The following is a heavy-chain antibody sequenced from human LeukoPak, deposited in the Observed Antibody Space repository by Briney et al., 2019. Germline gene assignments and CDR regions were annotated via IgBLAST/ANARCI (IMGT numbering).Heavy chain of an antibody. J-gene: IGHJ4*02. CDR2: VHYSGST. V-gene: IGHV4-61*08. Sequence: PSETLSLTCSVSGDSVSSGGFYWSWIRQPPGKGLEWIGHVHYSGSTNYHPSLKSRVTISVDTSKKQFSLKLSSVTAADTAVYYCARSSNYYGSGSYFDYWGQGTLVTVSS. CDR1: GDSVSSGGFY. CDR3: ARSSNYYGSGSYFDY. D-gene: IGHD3-10*01.